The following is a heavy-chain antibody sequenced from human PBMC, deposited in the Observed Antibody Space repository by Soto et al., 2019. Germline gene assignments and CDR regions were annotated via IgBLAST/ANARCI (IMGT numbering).Heavy chain of an antibody. CDR1: GGSISSSSYY. J-gene: IGHJ5*02. Sequence: PSETLSLTCSVSGGSISSSSYYWGWIRQPPGKGLEWIGSIYYSGSTYYNPSLKSRVTISVDTSKNQFSLKLSSVTAADTAVYYCARDTSKAAAGSPGFDPWGQGTLVTVSS. V-gene: IGHV4-39*02. CDR2: IYYSGST. CDR3: ARDTSKAAAGSPGFDP. D-gene: IGHD6-13*01.